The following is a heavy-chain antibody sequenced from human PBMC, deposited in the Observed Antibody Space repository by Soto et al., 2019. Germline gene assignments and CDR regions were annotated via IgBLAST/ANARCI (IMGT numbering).Heavy chain of an antibody. Sequence: SDTLSLTCTVYCCSIRSSSYYWGWIRQPPGKGLEWIGSIYYSGSTYYNPSLKSRVTISVDTSKNQFSLKLSSVTAADTAVYYCARGWGPAAMGNFRYYYYYGMDVWGQGTTVT. CDR2: IYYSGST. J-gene: IGHJ6*02. D-gene: IGHD2-2*01. V-gene: IGHV4-39*01. CDR3: ARGWGPAAMGNFRYYYYYGMDV. CDR1: CCSIRSSSYY.